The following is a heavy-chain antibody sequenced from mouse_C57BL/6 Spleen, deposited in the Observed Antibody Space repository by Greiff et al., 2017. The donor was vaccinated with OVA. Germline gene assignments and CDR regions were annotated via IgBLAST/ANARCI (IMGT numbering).Heavy chain of an antibody. CDR3: AREGSLYYGNYVDAMDY. V-gene: IGHV1-61*01. Sequence: QVQLQQPGAELVRPGSSVKLSCKASGYTFTSYWMDWVKQRPGQGLEWIGNIYPSDSETHYNQKFKDKATLTVDKSSSTAYMQLSSLTSEDSAVYYCAREGSLYYGNYVDAMDYWGQGTSVTVSS. CDR2: IYPSDSET. J-gene: IGHJ4*01. D-gene: IGHD2-1*01. CDR1: GYTFTSYW.